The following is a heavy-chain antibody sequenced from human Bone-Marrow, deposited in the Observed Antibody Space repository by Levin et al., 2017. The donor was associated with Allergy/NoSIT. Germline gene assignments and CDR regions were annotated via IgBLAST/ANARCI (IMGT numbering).Heavy chain of an antibody. CDR2: ISSSSGYI. Sequence: GGSLRLSCAASGFTFSSYSMNWARQAPGKGLEWVSFISSSSGYIYYADSVKGRFTISRDNAKSSLYLQMNSLTAEDSAVYYCARITVWGTVSPERRDSWGQGVLVTVSS. CDR3: ARITVWGTVSPERRDS. J-gene: IGHJ4*02. V-gene: IGHV3-21*01. D-gene: IGHD3-16*01. CDR1: GFTFSSYS.